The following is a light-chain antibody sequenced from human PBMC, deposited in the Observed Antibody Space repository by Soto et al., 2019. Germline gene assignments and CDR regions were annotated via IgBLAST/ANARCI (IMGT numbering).Light chain of an antibody. V-gene: IGLV2-14*01. CDR2: EVS. J-gene: IGLJ2*01. CDR3: SSYTSSNTRVV. CDR1: SSDVGDYNY. Sequence: QSALTQPASVSGSPGQSITISCTGTSSDVGDYNYVSWYQQRPGKAPKLMIYEVSNRPSGVSNRFSGSKSGNTASLTISGLQAEDEADYYCSSYTSSNTRVVFGGGTKLTVL.